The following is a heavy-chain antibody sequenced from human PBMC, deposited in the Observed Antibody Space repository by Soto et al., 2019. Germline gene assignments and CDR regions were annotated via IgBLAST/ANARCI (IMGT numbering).Heavy chain of an antibody. Sequence: QVQLVQAGAEVKKPGSSVKVSCKASGGPFSSYAISWVRQAPGQGLEWMGGIIPIFGTANYAQKFQGRVTITADESTSTAYMELSSLRSEETDVYYCARDPRGDWNDDAFDIWGQGTMVTVSS. CDR1: GGPFSSYA. J-gene: IGHJ3*02. D-gene: IGHD1-1*01. V-gene: IGHV1-69*12. CDR3: ARDPRGDWNDDAFDI. CDR2: IIPIFGTA.